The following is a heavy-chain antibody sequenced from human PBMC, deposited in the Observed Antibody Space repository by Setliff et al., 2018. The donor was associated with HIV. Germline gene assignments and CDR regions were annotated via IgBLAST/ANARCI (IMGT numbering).Heavy chain of an antibody. V-gene: IGHV3-21*01. Sequence: GGSLRLSCAASGFNFNTYSMNWVRQAPGRGLEWVSSISIGCGGAIAYADSVQGRFTISRDNAKNSLYLQMNSLRAEDTAVYFCATQTGFYNSHWYDYWGQGTMVTVSS. D-gene: IGHD6-13*01. J-gene: IGHJ4*02. CDR1: GFNFNTYS. CDR2: ISIGCGGAI. CDR3: ATQTGFYNSHWYDY.